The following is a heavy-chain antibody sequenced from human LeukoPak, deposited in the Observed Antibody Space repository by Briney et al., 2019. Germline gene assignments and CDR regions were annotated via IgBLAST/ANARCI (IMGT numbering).Heavy chain of an antibody. CDR1: GFTFSSYG. J-gene: IGHJ2*01. Sequence: GGSLRLSCAASGFTFSSYGMHWVRQAPGKGLEWVAVIWYDGSNKYYADSVKGRFTISRDNSKNTLYLQMNSLRAEDTAVYYCAKEHLLGYCTNGVCYGRYSDLWGRGTLVTVSS. V-gene: IGHV3-33*06. CDR3: AKEHLLGYCTNGVCYGRYSDL. CDR2: IWYDGSNK. D-gene: IGHD2-8*01.